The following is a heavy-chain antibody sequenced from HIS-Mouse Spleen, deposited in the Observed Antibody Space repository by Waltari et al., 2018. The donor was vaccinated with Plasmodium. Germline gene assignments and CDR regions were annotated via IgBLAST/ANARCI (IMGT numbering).Heavy chain of an antibody. CDR2: IYSGGST. CDR1: GFTVSSNY. J-gene: IGHJ4*02. D-gene: IGHD5-18*01. Sequence: EVQLVESGGGLVQPGGSLRLSCAASGFTVSSNYMSWVRQAPGKGLGWVPVIYSGGSTYYADSVKGRFTISRDNTKNTLYLQMNSLRAEDTAVYYCARLGIPYVDTAMAVGYWGQGTLVTVSS. CDR3: ARLGIPYVDTAMAVGY. V-gene: IGHV3-66*01.